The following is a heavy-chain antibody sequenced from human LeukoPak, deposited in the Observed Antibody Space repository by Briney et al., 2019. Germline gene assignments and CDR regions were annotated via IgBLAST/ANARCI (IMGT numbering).Heavy chain of an antibody. CDR1: GFTFSSYT. D-gene: IGHD6-13*01. V-gene: IGHV3-48*01. J-gene: IGHJ4*02. Sequence: PGGSQRLSCAASGFTFSSYTMNWVRQAPGKGLEWVSYISSTSSAIYYAESVKGRFTISRDNAKNSLYLQMNSLRAEDTAVYYCAKDPRRYSRTGGYFDYWGQGTLVTVSS. CDR3: AKDPRRYSRTGGYFDY. CDR2: ISSTSSAI.